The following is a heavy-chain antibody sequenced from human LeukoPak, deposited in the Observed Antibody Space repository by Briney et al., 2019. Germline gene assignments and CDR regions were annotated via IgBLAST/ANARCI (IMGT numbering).Heavy chain of an antibody. CDR2: IYYSGST. D-gene: IGHD3-10*01. CDR1: GGSISSSSYY. V-gene: IGHV4-39*07. Sequence: SETLSLTCTVSGGSISSSSYYWGWIRQPPGKGLEWIGSIYYSGSTYYNPSLESRVTISVDTSMNQFSLKLSSVTAADTAVYYCAKKRGITTVRGVTRPDAFDIWGQGTMVTVSS. CDR3: AKKRGITTVRGVTRPDAFDI. J-gene: IGHJ3*02.